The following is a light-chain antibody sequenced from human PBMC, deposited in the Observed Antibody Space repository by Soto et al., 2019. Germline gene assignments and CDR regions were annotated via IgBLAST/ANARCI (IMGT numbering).Light chain of an antibody. J-gene: IGKJ2*01. Sequence: DIQVTQSPSTLSASVGDRVIIACRASQTADKWVAWYQQKPGKAPNVLIYDASRLESGDPSRFSGSGSGTLFTLTSSNLQPADFATYYCQQYNDYPYTFGQGTKVEI. V-gene: IGKV1-5*01. CDR1: QTADKW. CDR2: DAS. CDR3: QQYNDYPYT.